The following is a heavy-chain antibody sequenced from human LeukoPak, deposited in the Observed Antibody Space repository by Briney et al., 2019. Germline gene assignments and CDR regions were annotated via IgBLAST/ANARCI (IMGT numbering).Heavy chain of an antibody. CDR2: IIPILGIA. CDR3: ARDRGSGLPNAFFDY. J-gene: IGHJ4*02. Sequence: ASVKVSCKASGGTFSSYAISWVRQAPGQGLEWMGRIIPILGIANYAQKFQGRVTITADKSTSTAYMELSSLRSEDTAVYYCARDRGSGLPNAFFDYWGQGTLVTVSS. CDR1: GGTFSSYA. V-gene: IGHV1-69*04. D-gene: IGHD3-10*01.